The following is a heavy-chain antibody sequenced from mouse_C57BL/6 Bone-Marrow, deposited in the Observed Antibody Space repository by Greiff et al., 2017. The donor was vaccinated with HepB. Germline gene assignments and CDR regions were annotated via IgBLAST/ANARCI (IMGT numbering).Heavy chain of an antibody. J-gene: IGHJ3*01. Sequence: EVNVVESGGGLVQSGRSLRLSCATSGFTFSDFYMEWVRQAPGKGLEWIAASRNKANDYTTEYSASVKGRFIVSRDTFQSILYLQMNALRAEDTAIYYCARDYGRSRFAYWGQGTLVTVSA. CDR1: GFTFSDFY. CDR3: ARDYGRSRFAY. CDR2: SRNKANDYTT. D-gene: IGHD1-1*01. V-gene: IGHV7-1*01.